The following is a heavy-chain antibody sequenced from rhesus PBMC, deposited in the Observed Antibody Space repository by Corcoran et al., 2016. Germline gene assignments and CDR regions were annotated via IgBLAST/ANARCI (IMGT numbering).Heavy chain of an antibody. CDR1: GGSFRGYY. CDR3: ARDSSGWYGWGYFDY. Sequence: QVQLQESGPGLVKPSETLSLTCAVSGGSFRGYYWGRVRQPQGQGRGWIGYISGSSGSTDYNPSLKSRVTISTDTSKNQFSLKLSSVTAADTAVYYCARDSSGWYGWGYFDYWGQGVLVTVSS. J-gene: IGHJ4*01. CDR2: ISGSSGST. V-gene: IGHV4-165*01. D-gene: IGHD6-31*01.